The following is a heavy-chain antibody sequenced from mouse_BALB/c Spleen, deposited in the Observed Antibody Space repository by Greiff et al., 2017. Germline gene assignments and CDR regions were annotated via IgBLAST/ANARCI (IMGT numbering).Heavy chain of an antibody. Sequence: EVNLVESGGGLVQPGGSLRLSCATSGFTFTDYYMSWVRQPPGKALEWLGFIRNKANGYTTEYSASVKGRFTISRDNSQSILYLQMNTLRAEDSATYYCARDIGMIGGFAYWGQGTLVTVSA. V-gene: IGHV7-3*02. D-gene: IGHD2-3*01. CDR2: IRNKANGYTT. CDR1: GFTFTDYY. J-gene: IGHJ3*01. CDR3: ARDIGMIGGFAY.